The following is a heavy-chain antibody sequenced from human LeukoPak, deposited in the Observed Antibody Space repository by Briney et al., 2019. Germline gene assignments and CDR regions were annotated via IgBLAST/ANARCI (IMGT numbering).Heavy chain of an antibody. Sequence: GGSLRLSCAASGFTFSSYGMHWVRQAPGKGLEWVAFIRYDGSNKYYADSVKGRFTISRDNSKNTLYLQINSLRAEDTAVYYCATPRAYGGNPFDYWGQGTLVTVSS. CDR3: ATPRAYGGNPFDY. D-gene: IGHD4-23*01. CDR1: GFTFSSYG. CDR2: IRYDGSNK. V-gene: IGHV3-30*02. J-gene: IGHJ4*02.